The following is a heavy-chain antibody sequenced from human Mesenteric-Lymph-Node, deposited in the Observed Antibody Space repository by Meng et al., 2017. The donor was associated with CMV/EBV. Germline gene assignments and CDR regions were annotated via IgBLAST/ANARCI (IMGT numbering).Heavy chain of an antibody. Sequence: GGSLRLSCAGSGFTVSSNYMSWVRQAPGKGLEWVSVIFTDGTTYYADSVKGRFTISRDSFKTTLYLQMNSLRAEDTAVYFCARYYGAGSYFADYWGQGTLVTVSS. V-gene: IGHV3-53*01. D-gene: IGHD3-10*01. CDR1: GFTVSSNY. CDR3: ARYYGAGSYFADY. CDR2: IFTDGTT. J-gene: IGHJ4*02.